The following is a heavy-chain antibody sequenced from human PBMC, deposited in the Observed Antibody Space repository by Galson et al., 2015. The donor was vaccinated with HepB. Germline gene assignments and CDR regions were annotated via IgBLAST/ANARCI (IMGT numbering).Heavy chain of an antibody. CDR1: GFTFSNSG. D-gene: IGHD3-22*01. V-gene: IGHV3-30*18. Sequence: SLRLSCAASGFTFSNSGMHWVRQAPGKGLEWVAFISYDGSKNYYADSVTGRFTISRDNSRNTLYLQINSLRSEDTAVYYCSKLALGPDYYDSSGPFDYWGQGILVTVSS. J-gene: IGHJ4*02. CDR3: SKLALGPDYYDSSGPFDY. CDR2: ISYDGSKN.